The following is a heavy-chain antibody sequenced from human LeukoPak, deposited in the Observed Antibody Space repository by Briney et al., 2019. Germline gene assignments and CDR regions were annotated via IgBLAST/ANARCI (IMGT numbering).Heavy chain of an antibody. CDR1: GYTFTNFA. D-gene: IGHD3-10*01. CDR3: ARDGSGSYMPFDY. Sequence: ASVKVSCKASGYTFTNFAISWVRQAPGQGLERMGWVSAKSGNTNYAQKFQGRVTMTTDTSTNTAYMELRSLRSDDTAAYFCARDGSGSYMPFDYWGQGTLVTVSS. CDR2: VSAKSGNT. V-gene: IGHV1-18*01. J-gene: IGHJ4*02.